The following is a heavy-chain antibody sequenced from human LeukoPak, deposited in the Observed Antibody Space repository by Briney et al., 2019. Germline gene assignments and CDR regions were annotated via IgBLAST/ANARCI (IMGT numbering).Heavy chain of an antibody. D-gene: IGHD2-15*01. J-gene: IGHJ4*02. V-gene: IGHV1-46*01. CDR3: ATRDCSGGSCYSGDFDY. Sequence: GASVKVSCKASGYTFTSYYMHWVRQAPGQGLEWMGIINPSGGSTSYAQKFQGRVTMTRDTSTSTVYMELSSLRSEDTAVYYCATRDCSGGSCYSGDFDYWGQGTLVTVSS. CDR2: INPSGGST. CDR1: GYTFTSYY.